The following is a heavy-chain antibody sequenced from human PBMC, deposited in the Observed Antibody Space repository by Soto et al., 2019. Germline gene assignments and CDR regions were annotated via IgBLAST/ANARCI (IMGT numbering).Heavy chain of an antibody. V-gene: IGHV3-23*01. CDR3: TTSRRGILMLYGFGGLDV. CDR2: ISGSGDGT. J-gene: IGHJ6*02. Sequence: EVQLLESGGGVVQRGGSLRLSCAASGFTVNSHAMSWVRQAPGKGLEWVASISGSGDGTYYGDSVKGRFTISRDSSSSTFYLQMNNLRGEDTAVYFCTTSRRGILMLYGFGGLDVCGQGTTVTVSS. D-gene: IGHD2-8*01. CDR1: GFTVNSHA.